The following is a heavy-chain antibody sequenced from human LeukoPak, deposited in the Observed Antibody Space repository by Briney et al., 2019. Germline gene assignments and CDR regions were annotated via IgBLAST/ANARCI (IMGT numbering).Heavy chain of an antibody. J-gene: IGHJ3*02. D-gene: IGHD2-15*01. CDR1: GGSISPYY. V-gene: IGHV4-59*08. CDR3: ARHLRYCSGGTCYSYDAFDI. Sequence: PSETPSLTCSVSGGSISPYYWSWIRQPPGKGLEWIGYIYNSGSTNYNPSLKSRVTISVDTSKNQFSLRLSSVTAADTAIYYCARHLRYCSGGTCYSYDAFDIWGQGTMVTVSS. CDR2: IYNSGST.